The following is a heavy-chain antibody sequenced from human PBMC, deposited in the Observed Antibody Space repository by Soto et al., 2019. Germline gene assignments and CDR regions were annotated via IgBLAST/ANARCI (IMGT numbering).Heavy chain of an antibody. J-gene: IGHJ4*02. D-gene: IGHD4-17*01. CDR2: ISGSGGST. V-gene: IGHV3-23*01. Sequence: EVQLLESGGGLVQPGGYLRLSCAASGFTFSSYAMSWVRQAPGKGLEWVSAISGSGGSTYYADSVKGRFTISRDNSKNTLYLQRNSLRAEETAVYYCAKYGGDYGDYGYWGQGTLVTVSS. CDR3: AKYGGDYGDYGY. CDR1: GFTFSSYA.